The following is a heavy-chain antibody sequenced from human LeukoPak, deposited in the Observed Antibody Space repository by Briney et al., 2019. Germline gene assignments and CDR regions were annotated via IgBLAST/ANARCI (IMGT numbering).Heavy chain of an antibody. V-gene: IGHV3-33*01. D-gene: IGHD7-27*01. CDR2: IWYDGSNK. CDR3: ARNRLTGDAFDI. CDR1: GFTFSSYG. Sequence: GRSLRLSCAASGFTFSSYGMHWVRQAPGKGLEWVAVIWYDGSNKYYADSVKGRFTISRDSSKNTLYLQMNSLRAEDTAVYYCARNRLTGDAFDIWGQGTMVTVSS. J-gene: IGHJ3*02.